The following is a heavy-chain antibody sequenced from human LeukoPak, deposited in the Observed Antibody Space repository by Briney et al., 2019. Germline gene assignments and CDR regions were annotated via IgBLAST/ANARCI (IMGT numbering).Heavy chain of an antibody. CDR2: VYYSGST. V-gene: IGHV4-59*01. J-gene: IGHJ4*02. CDR1: GDFITAYY. D-gene: IGHD7-27*01. CDR3: ASNTGTVFDY. Sequence: PSETLSLTCTVSGDFITAYYWSWIRQPPGKGLEWIGYVYYSGSTEYNPSLRSRVTISLEMSKHQFSLNLTSVTAADTAVYHCASNTGTVFDYWGQGALVTVSS.